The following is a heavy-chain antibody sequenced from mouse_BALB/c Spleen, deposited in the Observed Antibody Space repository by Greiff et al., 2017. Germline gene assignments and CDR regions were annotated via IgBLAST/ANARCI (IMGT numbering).Heavy chain of an antibody. CDR3: ARGESMITTGRDY. V-gene: IGHV3-6*02. D-gene: IGHD2-4*01. J-gene: IGHJ2*01. Sequence: DVQLQESGPGLVKPSQSLSLTCSVSGYSITSGYYWNWIRQFPGNKLEWMGYISYDGSNNYNPSLKNRISITRDTSKNQFFLKLNSVTTEDTATYYCARGESMITTGRDYWGQGTTLTVSS. CDR2: ISYDGSN. CDR1: GYSITSGYY.